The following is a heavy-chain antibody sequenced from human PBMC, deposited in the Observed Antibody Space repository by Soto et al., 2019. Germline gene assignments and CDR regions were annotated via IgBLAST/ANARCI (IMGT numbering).Heavy chain of an antibody. CDR1: GFTFISYA. D-gene: IGHD6-19*01. Sequence: LRLSFAASGFTFISYAIHWVRQAPGKGLEWVAVISYDGSNKYYADSVKGRFTISRDNSKNTLYLQMNSLRAEDTAVYYCARGVGHGSGWYYYYYGMDVWGQGTTVTVSS. V-gene: IGHV3-30-3*01. J-gene: IGHJ6*02. CDR3: ARGVGHGSGWYYYYYGMDV. CDR2: ISYDGSNK.